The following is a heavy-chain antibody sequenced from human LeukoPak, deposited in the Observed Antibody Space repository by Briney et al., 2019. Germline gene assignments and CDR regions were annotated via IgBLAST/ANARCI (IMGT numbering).Heavy chain of an antibody. CDR3: ARLSEASADY. CDR1: GYSFTNHW. Sequence: GESLEISCKGSGYSFTNHWIGWVRQMPGKGLEWMGIIYPGDSDTRYSPSFQGQVTISADKSISTAYLQWSSLKASDTAMYYCARLSEASADYWGQGTLVTVSS. V-gene: IGHV5-51*01. J-gene: IGHJ4*02. D-gene: IGHD6-6*01. CDR2: IYPGDSDT.